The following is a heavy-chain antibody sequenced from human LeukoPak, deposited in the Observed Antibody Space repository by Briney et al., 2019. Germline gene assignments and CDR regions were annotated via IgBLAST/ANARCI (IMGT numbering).Heavy chain of an antibody. CDR2: IYYSGST. Sequence: SETLSLTCTVSGGSISSSSYYWGWIRQPPGKGLEWIGSIYYSGSTYYNPSLKSRVTISVDTSKNQFSLKLSSVTAADTAVYSCARATNDLVPFDPWGQGTLVTVSS. CDR1: GGSISSSSYY. V-gene: IGHV4-39*07. D-gene: IGHD5-24*01. CDR3: ARATNDLVPFDP. J-gene: IGHJ5*02.